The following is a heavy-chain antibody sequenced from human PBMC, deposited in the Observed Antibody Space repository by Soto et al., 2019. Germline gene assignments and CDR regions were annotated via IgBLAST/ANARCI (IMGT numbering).Heavy chain of an antibody. V-gene: IGHV3-30-3*01. D-gene: IGHD2-2*01. Sequence: QVQLVESGGGVVQPGRSLRLSCAASGFTFSSYSMHWVRQAPGKGLERVAVMSSDGSNKYYADSVKGRFTISRDNSKNTVYLQMNSLRAEDTAVYYCARDVWNCSSNSCYFCGMDVWGQGTTVTVSS. CDR1: GFTFSSYS. CDR3: ARDVWNCSSNSCYFCGMDV. J-gene: IGHJ6*02. CDR2: MSSDGSNK.